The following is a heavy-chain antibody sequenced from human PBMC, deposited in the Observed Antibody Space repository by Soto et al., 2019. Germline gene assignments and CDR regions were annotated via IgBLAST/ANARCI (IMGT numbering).Heavy chain of an antibody. J-gene: IGHJ5*02. D-gene: IGHD3-16*01. CDR1: GHTHTELS. CDR2: FDPEDGET. CDR3: ARMATFGSLNWFDP. Sequence: GASAKVSCTVSGHTHTELSMHWVRPAPGKGLEWMGGFDPEDGETIYAQKFQGRVTMTEDTSTDTAYMELSSLRSDDTAIYYCARMATFGSLNWFDPWGQGTLVTVST. V-gene: IGHV1-24*01.